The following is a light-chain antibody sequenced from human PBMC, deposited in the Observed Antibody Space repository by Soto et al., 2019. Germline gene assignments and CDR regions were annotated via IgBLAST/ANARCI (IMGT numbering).Light chain of an antibody. Sequence: QSALTQPRSVSGSPGQSVTISCTGTSSDVGAYNYVSWYQQHPGKAPKLMTYDVSKRPSGVPDRFSGSKSGNTASLTISGLQAEDEDHYYCCSYADNYSYVFGTGTKVTVL. CDR2: DVS. CDR1: SSDVGAYNY. J-gene: IGLJ1*01. V-gene: IGLV2-11*01. CDR3: CSYADNYSYV.